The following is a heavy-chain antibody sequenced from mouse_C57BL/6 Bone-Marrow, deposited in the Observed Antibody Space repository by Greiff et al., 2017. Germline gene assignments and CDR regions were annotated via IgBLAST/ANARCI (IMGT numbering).Heavy chain of an antibody. CDR3: ASAYYSNPYYFDY. V-gene: IGHV5-4*03. CDR2: ISYGGSYT. D-gene: IGHD2-5*01. CDR1: GFTFSSYA. Sequence: EVKLMESGGGLVKPGGSLKLSCAASGFTFSSYAMSWVRQTPEKRLEWVATISYGGSYTYYPDNVKGRFTISRDNAKNNLYLQMSHLKSEDTAMYYCASAYYSNPYYFDYWGQGTTLTVSS. J-gene: IGHJ2*01.